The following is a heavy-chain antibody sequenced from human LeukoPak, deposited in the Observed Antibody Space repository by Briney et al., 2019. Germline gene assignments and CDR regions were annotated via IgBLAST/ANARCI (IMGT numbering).Heavy chain of an antibody. CDR1: GDSITLSSHF. J-gene: IGHJ4*02. CDR3: ARPGGGY. V-gene: IGHV4-39*01. CDR2: MFYTGST. Sequence: PSETLSLTCTVSGDSITLSSHFWGWIRQPPGKGLEWIGTMFYTGSTYYNPSLQSRVTITVDTSKNQFSLKLTSVTAADTAVYYCARPGGGYWGQGTLVIVSS. D-gene: IGHD4-23*01.